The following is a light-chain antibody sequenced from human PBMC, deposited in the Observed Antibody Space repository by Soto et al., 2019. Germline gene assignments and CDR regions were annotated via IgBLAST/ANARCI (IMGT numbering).Light chain of an antibody. V-gene: IGKV1-39*01. CDR3: QQTYSIPWT. Sequence: DIQMTQSPSSLSGSVGDRVTISCRASQNIVNYLHWYQRKPGTAPRLLISRASTVRSGVPPRFSGSGSGRALTLTISSLRPEDIGTYFCQQTYSIPWTFGPGTRVEI. CDR2: RAS. CDR1: QNIVNY. J-gene: IGKJ1*01.